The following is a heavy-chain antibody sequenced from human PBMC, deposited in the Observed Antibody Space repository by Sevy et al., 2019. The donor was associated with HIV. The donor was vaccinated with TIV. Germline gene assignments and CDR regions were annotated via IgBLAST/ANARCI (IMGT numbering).Heavy chain of an antibody. J-gene: IGHJ6*02. CDR1: GFTFSSYA. Sequence: GGSLRLSCAASGFTFSSYAMSWVRQAPGKGLKWVSALDGSGGSTYSADSVKGRFTISRDNSKNTLYLQMNSLRAEDTAIYFCARVVGALPGYYYGMDVWGQWTTVTVSS. D-gene: IGHD1-26*01. CDR2: LDGSGGST. CDR3: ARVVGALPGYYYGMDV. V-gene: IGHV3-23*01.